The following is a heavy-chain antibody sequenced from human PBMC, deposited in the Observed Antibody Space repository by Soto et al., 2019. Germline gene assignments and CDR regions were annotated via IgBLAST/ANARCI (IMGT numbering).Heavy chain of an antibody. D-gene: IGHD3-10*01. CDR2: IYYSGST. V-gene: IGHV4-31*03. J-gene: IGHJ4*02. CDR1: GGSISSGCYY. Sequence: QVQLQESGPGLVKPSQTLSLTCTVSGGSISSGCYYWSWIRQHPGKGLEGIGYIYYSGSTYYNPSLKSRVTITVDTSKNQFSLKLSSVTAADMAVYYCARDSYYGSGSYLDYWGQGTLVIVSS. CDR3: ARDSYYGSGSYLDY.